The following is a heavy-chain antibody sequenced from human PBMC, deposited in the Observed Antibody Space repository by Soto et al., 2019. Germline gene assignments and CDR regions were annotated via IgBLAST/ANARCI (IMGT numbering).Heavy chain of an antibody. Sequence: QVQLVQSGAEVKKPGASVKVSCKASGYTFTGYYMHWVRQAPGQGLEWMGWINPNSGGTNYAQKFKGWVTMTRDTSISTAYMELSRLRSDDTEVYYCARAYYYGSGKFVDAFDIWGQGTMVTVSS. CDR3: ARAYYYGSGKFVDAFDI. CDR2: INPNSGGT. V-gene: IGHV1-2*04. CDR1: GYTFTGYY. J-gene: IGHJ3*02. D-gene: IGHD3-10*01.